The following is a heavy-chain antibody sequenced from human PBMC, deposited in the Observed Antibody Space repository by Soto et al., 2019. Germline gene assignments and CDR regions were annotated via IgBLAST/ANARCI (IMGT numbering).Heavy chain of an antibody. Sequence: SVEVSCKASGGTFSSYSISWVLQAPGQGLEWMGGIIPIFGTANYAQKFQGRVTITADESTSTAYMELSSLRSEDTAVYYCARVPHYGDYVGGWFDPWGQGTLVTVSS. D-gene: IGHD4-17*01. CDR2: IIPIFGTA. CDR1: GGTFSSYS. J-gene: IGHJ5*02. CDR3: ARVPHYGDYVGGWFDP. V-gene: IGHV1-69*13.